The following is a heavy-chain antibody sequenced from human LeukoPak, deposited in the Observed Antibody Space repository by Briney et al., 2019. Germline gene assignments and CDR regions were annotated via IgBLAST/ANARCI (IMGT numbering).Heavy chain of an antibody. J-gene: IGHJ6*02. CDR1: GFSVNNLY. CDR3: ARDQGFGSSSLIYYYYGMDV. D-gene: IGHD6-6*01. V-gene: IGHV3-53*04. Sequence: PGGSLRLSCAASGFSVNNLYMSWVRQAPGKGLEWVSVIYSGGSTYYADSVKGRFTISRHNSKNTLYLQMNSLRAEDTAVYYCARDQGFGSSSLIYYYYGMDVWGQGTTVTVSS. CDR2: IYSGGST.